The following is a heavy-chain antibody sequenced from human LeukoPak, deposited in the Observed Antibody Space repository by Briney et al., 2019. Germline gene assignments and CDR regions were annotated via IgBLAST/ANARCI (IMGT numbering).Heavy chain of an antibody. CDR3: ARAPLWFGEFGFDP. D-gene: IGHD3-10*01. Sequence: ASVKVSFKSSGYTFTDYYMHWVRQAPGQGIEWMGWTKPNSGGTNYAQKCQGRATMTRDTSISTAYMELSRLRSDDTAVYYCARAPLWFGEFGFDPWGQGTLVTVSS. CDR1: GYTFTDYY. CDR2: TKPNSGGT. J-gene: IGHJ5*02. V-gene: IGHV1-2*02.